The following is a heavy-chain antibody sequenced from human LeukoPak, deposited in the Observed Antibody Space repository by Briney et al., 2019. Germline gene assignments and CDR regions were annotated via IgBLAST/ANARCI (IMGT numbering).Heavy chain of an antibody. CDR3: AKAVDSSGSPTC. V-gene: IGHV3-23*01. CDR1: GFTVSSNY. CDR2: ISGSGGST. J-gene: IGHJ4*02. D-gene: IGHD3-22*01. Sequence: GGSLRLSCAASGFTVSSNYMSWVRQAPGKGLEWVSAISGSGGSTYYADSVKGRFTISRDNSKNTLYLQMNSLRAEDTAVYYCAKAVDSSGSPTCWGQGTLVTVSS.